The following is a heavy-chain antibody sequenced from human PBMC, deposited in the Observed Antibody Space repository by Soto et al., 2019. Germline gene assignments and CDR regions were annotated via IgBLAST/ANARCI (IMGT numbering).Heavy chain of an antibody. CDR1: GGSLSSGGYY. J-gene: IGHJ5*02. D-gene: IGHD6-19*01. CDR2: IYYSGST. V-gene: IGHV4-31*03. Sequence: SETLSLTCTVSGGSLSSGGYYWSWIRQHPGKGLEWIGYIYYSGSTYYNPSLKSRVTISVDTSKNQFSLKLSSVTAADTAVYYCARDLSISGSGWNNWFDPWGQGTLVTVSS. CDR3: ARDLSISGSGWNNWFDP.